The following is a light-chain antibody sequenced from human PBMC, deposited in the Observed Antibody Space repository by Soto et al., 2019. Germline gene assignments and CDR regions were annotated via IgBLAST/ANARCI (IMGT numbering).Light chain of an antibody. CDR1: QSVSSN. Sequence: ELVLTQSPGTLSLSPGERATLSCRASQSVSSNLAWYQQKPGQAPRLLIFGASTRAIAIPARFSGSGSGTEFTLTISSLQSEDFAVYYCQHYNERPLTFGGGTKVDIK. CDR3: QHYNERPLT. V-gene: IGKV3-15*01. CDR2: GAS. J-gene: IGKJ4*01.